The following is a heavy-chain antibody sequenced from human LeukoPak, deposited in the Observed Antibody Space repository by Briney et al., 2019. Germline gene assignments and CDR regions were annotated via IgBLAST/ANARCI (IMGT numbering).Heavy chain of an antibody. CDR2: MNPNSGNT. J-gene: IGHJ5*02. D-gene: IGHD3-10*01. V-gene: IGHV1-8*01. CDR3: ARKTLYGSGKSWFDP. Sequence: ASVKVSCKASGYTFTCYDINWVRQATGQGLEWRGWMNPNSGNTGYAQKFQDRVTMTRNTSISTAYMELSGLRSEDTAMYYCARKTLYGSGKSWFDPWGQGTLVTVSS. CDR1: GYTFTCYD.